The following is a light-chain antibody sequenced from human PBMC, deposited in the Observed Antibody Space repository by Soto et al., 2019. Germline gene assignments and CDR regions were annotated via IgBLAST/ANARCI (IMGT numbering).Light chain of an antibody. Sequence: DIVLTQSPGTLSLSPGETATLSCRASQSVSSYLAWYQQTPGQAPRLLIYGASIRATGIPARFSGSGFGTDFTLTISSLEPEDFAVYYCQQRSKWRTFGQGTKVDIK. J-gene: IGKJ1*01. V-gene: IGKV3-11*01. CDR1: QSVSSY. CDR2: GAS. CDR3: QQRSKWRT.